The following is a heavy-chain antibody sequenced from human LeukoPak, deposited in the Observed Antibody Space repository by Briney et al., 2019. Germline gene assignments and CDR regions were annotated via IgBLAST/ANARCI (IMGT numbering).Heavy chain of an antibody. J-gene: IGHJ3*02. D-gene: IGHD3-22*01. Sequence: SVTVSCKASGGTFSSYAISWVRQAPGQGLEWMGGIIPIFGTANYAQKFQGRVTITTDESTSTAYMELSSLRSEDTAVYYCARDAPGGYDSSGYYTDAFDIWGQGTMVTVSS. CDR1: GGTFSSYA. CDR2: IIPIFGTA. V-gene: IGHV1-69*05. CDR3: ARDAPGGYDSSGYYTDAFDI.